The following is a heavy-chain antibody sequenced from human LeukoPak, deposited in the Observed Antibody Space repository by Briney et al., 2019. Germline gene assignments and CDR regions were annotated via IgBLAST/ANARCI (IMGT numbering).Heavy chain of an antibody. CDR2: IVVGSGNT. CDR3: AAGINLFDY. Sequence: GAAVKVSCKASGFILTSSAMQWVRQARGQRLEWIGWIVVGSGNTNYAQKFQERVTITRDMSTSTAYMELSSLRSEDTAVYYCAAGINLFDYWGQGTLVTVSS. V-gene: IGHV1-58*02. J-gene: IGHJ4*02. CDR1: GFILTSSA. D-gene: IGHD1-14*01.